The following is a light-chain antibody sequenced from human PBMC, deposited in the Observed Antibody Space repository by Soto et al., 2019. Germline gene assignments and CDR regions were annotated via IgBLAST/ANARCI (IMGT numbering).Light chain of an antibody. V-gene: IGLV4-69*01. Sequence: QPVLTQSPSASASLGASVKLTCTLSSKYITYAIAWHQQQSGTGPRFLMKINYDGNHSKGVGFCDRFSGSSSGAERPLTISSVQSEAEADYYCQTLGTGIQVFGGGTKLTVL. J-gene: IGLJ3*02. CDR3: QTLGTGIQV. CDR1: SKYITYA. CDR2: INYDGNH.